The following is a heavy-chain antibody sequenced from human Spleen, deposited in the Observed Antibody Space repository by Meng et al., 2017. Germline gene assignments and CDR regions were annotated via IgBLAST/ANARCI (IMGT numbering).Heavy chain of an antibody. Sequence: ASVKVSCKASGGTFSTYAMTWVRQAPGQGLEWMGWINPNSGGTNYAQKFQGRVTMTRDTSISTAYMELSRLRSDDTAVYYCARGIVVVPAAIPGYWGQGTLVTVSS. J-gene: IGHJ4*02. CDR2: INPNSGGT. CDR3: ARGIVVVPAAIPGY. CDR1: GGTFSTYA. D-gene: IGHD2-2*01. V-gene: IGHV1-2*02.